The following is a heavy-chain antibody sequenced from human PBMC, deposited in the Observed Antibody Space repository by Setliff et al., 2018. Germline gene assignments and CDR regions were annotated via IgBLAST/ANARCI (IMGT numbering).Heavy chain of an antibody. V-gene: IGHV1-69*05. CDR3: VREGVDTRSSTDYRYYMDV. J-gene: IGHJ6*03. Sequence: SVKVSCKASGGTFSNYGISWVRQAPGQGLDWMGGTIPIFGTTDYAQKFQGRVTIITGDSTSTAFMQLSSLTSEDTAVYYCVREGVDTRSSTDYRYYMDVWGKGTTVTVSS. CDR2: TIPIFGTT. CDR1: GGTFSNYG. D-gene: IGHD5-18*01.